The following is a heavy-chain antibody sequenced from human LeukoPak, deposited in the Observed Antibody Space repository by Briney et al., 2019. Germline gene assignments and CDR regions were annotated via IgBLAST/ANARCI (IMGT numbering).Heavy chain of an antibody. D-gene: IGHD6-13*01. CDR1: GFTLSSYE. Sequence: GGSLRLSCTVSGFTLSSYEMSWIRQAPGKGLEWVSSIDYSGGSSYYADSVKGRFTISREDSKNTLYLQLNSLKTEDTAVYYCTRGYSSSWTPYYYYYMDVWGKGTTVTVSS. CDR3: TRGYSSSWTPYYYYYMDV. CDR2: IDYSGGSS. V-gene: IGHV3-23*01. J-gene: IGHJ6*03.